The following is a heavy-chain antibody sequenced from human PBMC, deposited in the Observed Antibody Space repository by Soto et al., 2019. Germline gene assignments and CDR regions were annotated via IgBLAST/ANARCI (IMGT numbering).Heavy chain of an antibody. CDR1: GYTFTGYY. CDR3: ARAISWNWNYIPLDY. CDR2: INPNSGGT. D-gene: IGHD1-7*01. Sequence: GASEKVSCKASGYTFTGYYMHWVRQAPGQGLEWMGWINPNSGGTNYAQKFQGRVTMTRDTSISTAYMELSRLRSDDTAVYYCARAISWNWNYIPLDYWGQGTLVTVSS. V-gene: IGHV1-2*02. J-gene: IGHJ4*02.